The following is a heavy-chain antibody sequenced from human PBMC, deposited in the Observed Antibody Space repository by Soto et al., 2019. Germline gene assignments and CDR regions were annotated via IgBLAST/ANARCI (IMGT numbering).Heavy chain of an antibody. CDR2: IWYDGSNK. Sequence: QVQLVESGGGVVQPGRSLRLSCAASGFTFSSYGMYWVRQAPGKGLEWVAVIWYDGSNKYYADSVKGRFTISRDNSKNTLYLQMNSLRAEDTAVYYCARDSSQDYYYYYGMDVWGQGTTVTVSS. CDR3: ARDSSQDYYYYYGMDV. CDR1: GFTFSSYG. J-gene: IGHJ6*02. D-gene: IGHD6-13*01. V-gene: IGHV3-33*01.